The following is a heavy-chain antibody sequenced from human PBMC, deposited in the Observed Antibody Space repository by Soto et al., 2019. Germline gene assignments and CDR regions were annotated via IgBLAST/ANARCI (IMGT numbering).Heavy chain of an antibody. J-gene: IGHJ6*02. CDR2: IYYSGST. CDR1: GGSISSSSYY. D-gene: IGHD6-6*01. Sequence: SETLSLTCTVSGGSISSSSYYWGWIRQPPGKGLEWIGSIYYSGSTYYNPSLKSRVTISVDTSKNQFSLKLSSVTAADTAVYYCAREYSSSRDRGIDVWGQGTTVTVSS. V-gene: IGHV4-39*02. CDR3: AREYSSSRDRGIDV.